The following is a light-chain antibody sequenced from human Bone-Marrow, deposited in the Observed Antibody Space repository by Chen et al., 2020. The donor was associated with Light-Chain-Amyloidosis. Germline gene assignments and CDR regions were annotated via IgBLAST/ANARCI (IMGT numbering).Light chain of an antibody. CDR1: DLPTKY. V-gene: IGLV3-25*03. CDR2: RDT. CDR3: QSADSSGTYEVI. J-gene: IGLJ2*01. Sequence: SYELTQPPSVSVSPGQTARITCSGDDLPTKYAYWYQQKPGQAPVQVKHRDTERPSGISERFSGSSSGTTATLTNSGVQAEDEADYRCQSADSSGTYEVIFGGGTKLTVL.